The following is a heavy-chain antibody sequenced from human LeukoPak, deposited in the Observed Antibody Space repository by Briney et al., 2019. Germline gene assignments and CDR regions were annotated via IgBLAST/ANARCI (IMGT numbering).Heavy chain of an antibody. J-gene: IGHJ4*02. CDR2: IDWDDDK. Sequence: TLSLTCTVSGGSISSYYWSWIRQPPGKALEWLARIDWDDDKYYSTSLKTRLTISKDTSKNQVVLTMTNMDPVDTATYYCARIKYDILTGYSDYWGQGTLVTVSS. D-gene: IGHD3-9*01. CDR1: GGSISSYYW. V-gene: IGHV2-70*11. CDR3: ARIKYDILTGYSDY.